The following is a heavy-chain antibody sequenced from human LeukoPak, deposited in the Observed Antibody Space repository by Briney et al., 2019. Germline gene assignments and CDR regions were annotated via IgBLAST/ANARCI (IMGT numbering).Heavy chain of an antibody. J-gene: IGHJ4*02. CDR2: IYYTGST. V-gene: IGHV4-39*01. CDR3: ARGLRDGYTLFYFDY. CDR1: GGSITSSSYY. Sequence: SETLSLTCTVSGGSITSSSYYWGWIRQPPGKGLEWIGSIYYTGSTFYNPSLKSRVTISVDTSKNQFSMKLSSVTAADTAVYFCARGLRDGYTLFYFDYWGREPWSPSPQ. D-gene: IGHD5-24*01.